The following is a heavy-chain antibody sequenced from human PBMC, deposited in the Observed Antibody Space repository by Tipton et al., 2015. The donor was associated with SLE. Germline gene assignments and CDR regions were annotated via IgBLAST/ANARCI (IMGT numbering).Heavy chain of an antibody. J-gene: IGHJ6*02. CDR3: ARLGDV. Sequence: TLSLTCTVSGASISGNDYYWGWSRQPPGKGPEWIGYIYDSGSTKYNPSLKSRVTISIDTSMNQFSLKLNSVTAADTAVYYCARLGDVWGQGTTVIVSS. V-gene: IGHV4-61*05. CDR1: GASISGNDYY. CDR2: IYDSGST. D-gene: IGHD7-27*01.